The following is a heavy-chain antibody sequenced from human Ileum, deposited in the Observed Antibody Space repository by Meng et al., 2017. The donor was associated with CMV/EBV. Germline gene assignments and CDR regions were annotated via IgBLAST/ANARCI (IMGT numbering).Heavy chain of an antibody. CDR2: INYSGTT. J-gene: IGHJ4*02. V-gene: IGHV4-34*01. CDR3: ARGWVRDRSSLHFDY. Sequence: QVLPREWGARLLEPLADLSLNCSVYGGSISKDYWNWIRQLPGKGLEWIGEINYSGTTFYNASLKSRVSISIDRSTNQFSLKLSSVTAADAAVYYCARGWVRDRSSLHFDYWGQGTLVTVSS. CDR1: GGSISKDY. D-gene: IGHD3-22*01.